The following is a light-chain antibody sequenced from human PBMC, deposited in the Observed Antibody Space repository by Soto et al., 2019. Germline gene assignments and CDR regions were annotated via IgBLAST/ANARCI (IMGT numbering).Light chain of an antibody. V-gene: IGKV3-15*01. CDR1: QSVSSK. J-gene: IGKJ1*01. CDR3: QQYNSWLWT. CDR2: GAS. Sequence: EVVLTQSPGPLSLSPGEGATLSCRASQSVSSKLAWYQQKPGQAPRLLIYGASTRATGIPARFSGSGSGTEFTLIISSLQSEDSAVYYCQQYNSWLWTFGQGTKVEIK.